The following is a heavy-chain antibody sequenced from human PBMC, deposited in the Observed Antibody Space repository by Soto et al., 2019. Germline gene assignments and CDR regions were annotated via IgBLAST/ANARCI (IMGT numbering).Heavy chain of an antibody. V-gene: IGHV3-73*01. CDR2: IRSKANSYAT. Sequence: TGGSLTLSCAASGFTFSGSAMHWVRQASGKGLEWVGRIRSKANSYATAYAASVKGRFSISRDDSKNTAYLQMNSLKTEDTAVYYCTRHPHDYWGQGTLVTVSS. CDR1: GFTFSGSA. J-gene: IGHJ4*02. CDR3: TRHPHDY.